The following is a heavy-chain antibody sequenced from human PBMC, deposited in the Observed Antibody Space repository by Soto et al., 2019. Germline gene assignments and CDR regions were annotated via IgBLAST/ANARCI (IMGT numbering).Heavy chain of an antibody. CDR2: IYSEGTT. CDR3: ARDPLGYSYGLYYHYGMDV. CDR1: GITVSSIY. D-gene: IGHD5-18*01. J-gene: IGHJ6*02. Sequence: EVQLVETGGGLIQPGGSLRLSCAVSGITVSSIYMTWVRQAPGKGLEWVSVIYSEGTTYYADSVKGRFTISRDNSKNTLYLQMNSLRAEDTAVYYCARDPLGYSYGLYYHYGMDVWGQGTTVTVSS. V-gene: IGHV3-53*02.